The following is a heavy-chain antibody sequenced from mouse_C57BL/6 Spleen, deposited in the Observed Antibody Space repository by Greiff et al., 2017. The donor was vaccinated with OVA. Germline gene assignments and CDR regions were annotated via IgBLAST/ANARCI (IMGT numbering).Heavy chain of an antibody. Sequence: EVKLMESGGDLVKPGGSLKLSCAASGFTFSSYGMSWVRQTPDKRLEWVATISSGGSYTYYPDSVKGRFTISRDNAKNTLYLQMSSLKSEDTAMYYCAEGGSFDYWGQGTTLTVSS. CDR2: ISSGGSYT. CDR3: AEGGSFDY. J-gene: IGHJ2*01. D-gene: IGHD1-1*02. V-gene: IGHV5-6*01. CDR1: GFTFSSYG.